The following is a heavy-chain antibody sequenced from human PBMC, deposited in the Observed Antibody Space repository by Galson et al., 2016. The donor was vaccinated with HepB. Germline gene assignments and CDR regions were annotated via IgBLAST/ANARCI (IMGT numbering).Heavy chain of an antibody. CDR2: IYSGDSDT. CDR1: GYNFTKQW. J-gene: IGHJ4*01. Sequence: QSGAEVKKPGESLKISCKASGYNFTKQWIGWVRQMPGKGLEWMGIIYSGDSDTRYGPSFEGQVTVSADKSITTAFLQWNRLEASDTAMYYCASSGYTGNFLPYWGQGTLVTVSS. D-gene: IGHD1-26*01. CDR3: ASSGYTGNFLPY. V-gene: IGHV5-51*03.